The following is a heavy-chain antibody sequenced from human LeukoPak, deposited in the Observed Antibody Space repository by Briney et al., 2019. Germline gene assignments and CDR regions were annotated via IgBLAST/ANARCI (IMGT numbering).Heavy chain of an antibody. CDR1: GYTFTSYG. CDR2: ISAYNGNT. V-gene: IGHV1-18*01. D-gene: IGHD1-1*01. CDR3: ARKGGGSWNEVSYYYYYGMDV. Sequence: ASVKVSCKASGYTFTSYGISWVRQAPGQGLEWMGWISAYNGNTNYAQKLQGRVTMTTDTSTSTAYMELRSLRSDDTAVYYCARKGGGSWNEVSYYYYYGMDVWGQGTTVTVSS. J-gene: IGHJ6*02.